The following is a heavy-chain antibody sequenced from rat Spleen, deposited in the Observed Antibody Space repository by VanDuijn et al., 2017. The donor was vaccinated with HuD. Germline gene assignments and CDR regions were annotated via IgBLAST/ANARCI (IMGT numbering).Heavy chain of an antibody. D-gene: IGHD2-5*01. Sequence: EVQLVESGGTLVQPGRSLKLSCAASGFTFSNYYMAWVRQAPTKGLEWVAYISTGGDNTYYRDSVKGRFTISRDNGKNTLYLEMDSLGSEDMATYYCVRQGYLRDWYFDFWGPGTMVTVSS. CDR3: VRQGYLRDWYFDF. CDR1: GFTFSNYY. J-gene: IGHJ1*01. V-gene: IGHV5-25*01. CDR2: ISTGGDNT.